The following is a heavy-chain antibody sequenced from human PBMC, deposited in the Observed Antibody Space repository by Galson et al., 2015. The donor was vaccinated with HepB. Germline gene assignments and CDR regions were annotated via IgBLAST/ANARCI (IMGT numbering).Heavy chain of an antibody. CDR1: GFTFSSYA. CDR2: ISYDGSNK. CDR3: AKDQCGGDCSFDY. D-gene: IGHD2-21*02. J-gene: IGHJ4*02. Sequence: SLRLSCAASGFTFSSYAMHWVRQAPGKGLEWVAVISYDGSNKYYADSVEGRFTISRDNSKNTLYLQMNSLRAEDTAVYYCAKDQCGGDCSFDYWGQGTLVTVSS. V-gene: IGHV3-30-3*01.